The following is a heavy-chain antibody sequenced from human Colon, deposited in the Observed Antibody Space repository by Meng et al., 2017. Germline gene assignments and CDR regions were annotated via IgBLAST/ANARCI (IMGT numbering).Heavy chain of an antibody. CDR2: IKQDGSEK. J-gene: IGHJ4*02. CDR3: AREDSSGWYDY. CDR1: GFNSSSYW. D-gene: IGHD6-19*01. Sequence: SLMISCAASGFNSSSYWMSWVRQAPGKGLEWVANIKQDGSEKYSVDSVKSRFTIARDNAKNSLYLQMNSLRAEDTAVYYCAREDSSGWYDYWGQGTLVTVSS. V-gene: IGHV3-7*01.